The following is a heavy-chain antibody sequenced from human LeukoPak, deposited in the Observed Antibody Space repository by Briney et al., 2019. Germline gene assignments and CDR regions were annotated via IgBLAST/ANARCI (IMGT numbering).Heavy chain of an antibody. CDR3: ASGTHSTESDP. V-gene: IGHV4-39*01. D-gene: IGHD3-10*01. J-gene: IGHJ5*02. CDR2: SYYSGST. CDR1: GGSLSSSSYY. Sequence: SETLSLTCTVSGGSLSSSSYYWGWIRQPPGKGLEWIGSSYYSGSTYYNPSLKSRVTISVDTSKNQFSLKLSSVTAADTAEYYCASGTHSTESDPWGQGTLVTVSS.